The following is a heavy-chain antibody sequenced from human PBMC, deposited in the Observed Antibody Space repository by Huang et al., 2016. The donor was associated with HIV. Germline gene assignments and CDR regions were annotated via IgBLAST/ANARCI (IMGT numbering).Heavy chain of an antibody. V-gene: IGHV3-7*01. CDR3: ATKTAAMDI. CDR1: TFTFGAYW. D-gene: IGHD1-7*01. Sequence: VESGGRLVQPGGSIRLSCVGSTFTFGAYWLRWVRQSPGKVMGWVANIKQDESEKYYVESVKGRFNISRDNAKKVLFLEMNNVRVEDTATYYCATKTAAMDIWGQGTTVTVS. J-gene: IGHJ6*02. CDR2: IKQDESEK.